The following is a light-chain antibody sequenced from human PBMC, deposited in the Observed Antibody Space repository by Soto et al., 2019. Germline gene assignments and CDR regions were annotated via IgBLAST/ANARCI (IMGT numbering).Light chain of an antibody. CDR2: DAS. Sequence: DIQMTQSPSTLSASVGDTVTVTCRASQSVSGWLAWYQQKPGEAPKLLIYDASKSHFGVPSRFSGSGSGTDFTFTISSLQPEDNATYYCQQYENRPYTFGPGTKVDVK. V-gene: IGKV1-5*01. CDR3: QQYENRPYT. J-gene: IGKJ3*01. CDR1: QSVSGW.